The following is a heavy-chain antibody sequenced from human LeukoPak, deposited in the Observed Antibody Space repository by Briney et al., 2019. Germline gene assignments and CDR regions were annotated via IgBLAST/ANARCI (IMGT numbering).Heavy chain of an antibody. D-gene: IGHD3-10*01. V-gene: IGHV3-30*02. Sequence: PAESLRLAWAASGFTFSFYAMHWVRQAPSKGRGWVAFITYGRSNKDNAASVKARLTSSRANSQTTLYLEISSLTAEATAVYYCARGGYYGSGSYEYFDSWGQGTLVTVSS. CDR2: ITYGRSNK. J-gene: IGHJ4*02. CDR1: GFTFSFYA. CDR3: ARGGYYGSGSYEYFDS.